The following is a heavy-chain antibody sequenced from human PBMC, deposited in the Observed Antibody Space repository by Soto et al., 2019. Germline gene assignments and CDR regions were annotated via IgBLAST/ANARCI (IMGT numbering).Heavy chain of an antibody. Sequence: SETLSLTCTVSGGSISSYYWSWIRQPPGKGLEWIGYIYYSGSTNYNPSLKSRVTISVDTSKNQFSLKLSSVTAADTAVYYCARLSYPYDFWSGYLAGGFDPWGQGTLVTVSS. CDR3: ARLSYPYDFWSGYLAGGFDP. CDR2: IYYSGST. V-gene: IGHV4-59*01. CDR1: GGSISSYY. D-gene: IGHD3-3*01. J-gene: IGHJ5*02.